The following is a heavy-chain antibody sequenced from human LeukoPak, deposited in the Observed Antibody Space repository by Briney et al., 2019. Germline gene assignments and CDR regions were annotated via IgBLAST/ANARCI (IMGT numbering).Heavy chain of an antibody. CDR3: ARDYPRYYYDTSGYLDY. CDR1: GFTVSSNY. Sequence: PGGSLRLSCAASGFTVSSNYMSWVRQAPGKGLEWVSVIYSGGSTFYADSVKGRFTIPRDNSKNTLYLQMNGLRAEDTAVYYCARDYPRYYYDTSGYLDYWGQGTLVTVSS. J-gene: IGHJ4*02. CDR2: IYSGGST. V-gene: IGHV3-53*01. D-gene: IGHD3-22*01.